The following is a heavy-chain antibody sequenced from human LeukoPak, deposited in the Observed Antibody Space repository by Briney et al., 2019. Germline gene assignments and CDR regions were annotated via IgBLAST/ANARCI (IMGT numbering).Heavy chain of an antibody. CDR3: ARDRSGNWFDP. CDR1: GFTFDDYA. D-gene: IGHD3-3*01. Sequence: GRSLRLSCAASGFTFDDYAMHWVRQAPGKGLEWVSGISWNSGSIGYADSVKGRFTISRDNSKNTLYLQMNSLRAEDTAVYYCARDRSGNWFDPWGQGTLVTVSS. J-gene: IGHJ5*02. CDR2: ISWNSGSI. V-gene: IGHV3-9*01.